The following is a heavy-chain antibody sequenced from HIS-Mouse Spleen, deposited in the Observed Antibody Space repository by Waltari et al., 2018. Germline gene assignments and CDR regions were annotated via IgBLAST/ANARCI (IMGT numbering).Heavy chain of an antibody. Sequence: QLQLQESGPGLVKPSETLSLTCTVSGCSISSSRSYWGWPRPPPGKGLEWIGSIYYSGSTYYNPSLKSRVTISVDTSKNQFSLKLSSVTAADTAVYYCAREIPYSSSWYDWYFDLWGRGTLVTVSS. CDR2: IYYSGST. CDR1: GCSISSSRSY. V-gene: IGHV4-39*07. CDR3: AREIPYSSSWYDWYFDL. J-gene: IGHJ2*01. D-gene: IGHD6-13*01.